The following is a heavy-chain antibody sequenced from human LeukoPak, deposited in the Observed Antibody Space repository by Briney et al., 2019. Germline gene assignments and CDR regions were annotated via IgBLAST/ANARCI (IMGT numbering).Heavy chain of an antibody. CDR1: GFTFSSCS. Sequence: QPGRSLRLSCAASGFTFSSCSMHWVRQAPGKGLEWVAVISYDGSNKYYAHSLKGRFTIPRDNSKNTLYLQMNSLRAEDTAVYYCASPGPYGSGSYFDYWGQGTLVTVSS. V-gene: IGHV3-30-3*01. CDR2: ISYDGSNK. J-gene: IGHJ4*02. D-gene: IGHD3-10*01. CDR3: ASPGPYGSGSYFDY.